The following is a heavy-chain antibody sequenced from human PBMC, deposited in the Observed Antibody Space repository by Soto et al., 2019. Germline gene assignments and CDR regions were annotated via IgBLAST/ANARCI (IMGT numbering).Heavy chain of an antibody. V-gene: IGHV3-30*18. CDR3: AKAPPDPYCGGDCYGDY. CDR1: GFTFSSYG. CDR2: ISYDGSNK. J-gene: IGHJ4*02. D-gene: IGHD2-21*02. Sequence: GGSLRLSCAASGFTFSSYGMHWVRQAPGKGLEWVAVISYDGSNKYYADSVKGRFTISRDNSKNTLYLQMNSLRAEDTAVYYCAKAPPDPYCGGDCYGDYWGQGTLVTVSS.